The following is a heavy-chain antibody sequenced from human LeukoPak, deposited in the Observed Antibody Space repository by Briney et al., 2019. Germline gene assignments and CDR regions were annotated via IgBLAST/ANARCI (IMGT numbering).Heavy chain of an antibody. V-gene: IGHV3-23*01. Sequence: PGGSLKLSXAASGFNFSTYSMNWVGQAPGKGLKWVSAITGSGLTTYYADSVKGRFTISRDNSKNTLYLQMNSLRAEDTAVYYCAKDLSPGPDWGQGILVTVSS. J-gene: IGHJ4*02. CDR1: GFNFSTYS. CDR3: AKDLSPGPD. CDR2: ITGSGLTT.